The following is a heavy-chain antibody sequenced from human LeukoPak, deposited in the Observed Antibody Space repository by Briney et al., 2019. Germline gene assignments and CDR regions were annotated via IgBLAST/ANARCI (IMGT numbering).Heavy chain of an antibody. J-gene: IGHJ4*02. Sequence: GGSLRLSCAASGFTFSSYAMSWVRQAPGKGLEWVSAISGSGGSTYYADPVKGRFTISRDNSKNTLYLQMNSLRAEDTAVYYCAKPLYSSSWYDYWGQGTLVTVSS. V-gene: IGHV3-23*01. CDR3: AKPLYSSSWYDY. CDR2: ISGSGGST. D-gene: IGHD6-13*01. CDR1: GFTFSSYA.